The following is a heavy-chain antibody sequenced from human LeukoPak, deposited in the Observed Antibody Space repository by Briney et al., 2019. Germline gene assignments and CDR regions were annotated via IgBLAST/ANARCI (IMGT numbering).Heavy chain of an antibody. CDR1: GFTFSSYK. V-gene: IGHV3-48*03. Sequence: GGSLRLSCAASGFTFSSYKMNWVRQAPGKGLEWVSYISSSGSTIYYADSVKGRFTISRDNAKNSLYLQMNSLRAEDTAVYYCARITMVRGVIPYWGQGTLVTVSS. CDR3: ARITMVRGVIPY. CDR2: ISSSGSTI. D-gene: IGHD3-10*01. J-gene: IGHJ4*02.